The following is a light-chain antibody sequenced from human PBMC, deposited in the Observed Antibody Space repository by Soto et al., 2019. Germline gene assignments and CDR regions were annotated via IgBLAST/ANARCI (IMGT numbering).Light chain of an antibody. CDR3: CSYAGSNTLV. J-gene: IGLJ2*01. Sequence: QSALTQPRSVSGSPGQSVTFSCTGTSSDVGGYNYVSWYQQYPGKVPKVIIYDVSKRPSGVPDRISGSKSGNTASLTISGLQAEDEADYYCCSYAGSNTLVFDGGTKVTVL. CDR1: SSDVGGYNY. CDR2: DVS. V-gene: IGLV2-11*01.